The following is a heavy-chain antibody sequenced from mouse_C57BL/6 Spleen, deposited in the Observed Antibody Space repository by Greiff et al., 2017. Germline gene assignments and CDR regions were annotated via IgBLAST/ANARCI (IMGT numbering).Heavy chain of an antibody. CDR2: IYPGSGST. J-gene: IGHJ2*01. Sequence: QVQLKQPGAELVKPGASVKMSCKASGYTFTSYWITWVKQRPGQGLEWIGDIYPGSGSTNYNEKFKSKATLTVDTSSSTAYMQLSSLTSEDSAVYYCARQSSLYYSNYYYWGQGTTLTVST. D-gene: IGHD2-5*01. CDR3: ARQSSLYYSNYYY. CDR1: GYTFTSYW. V-gene: IGHV1-55*01.